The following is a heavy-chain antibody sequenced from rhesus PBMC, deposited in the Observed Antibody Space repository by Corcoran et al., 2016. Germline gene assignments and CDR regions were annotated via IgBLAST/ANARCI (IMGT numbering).Heavy chain of an antibody. CDR2: ISGSSGRT. Sequence: QVQLQESGPGLVKPSEPLSLTCAFSGGSFIGYYWGWIRQPPGKGMEWIWYISGSSGRTHYNPSLNSRVTISKETSKNQCSLKRSSVTAADTAVYYCARARTYYFAYWGQGVLVTVSS. CDR1: GGSFIGYY. D-gene: IGHD2-15*01. J-gene: IGHJ4*01. V-gene: IGHV4-165*01. CDR3: ARARTYYFAY.